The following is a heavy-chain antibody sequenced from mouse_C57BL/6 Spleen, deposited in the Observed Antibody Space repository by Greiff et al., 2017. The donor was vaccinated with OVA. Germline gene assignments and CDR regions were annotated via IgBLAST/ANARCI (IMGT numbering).Heavy chain of an antibody. V-gene: IGHV1-80*01. CDR2: LYPGDGDT. D-gene: IGHD2-1*01. CDR1: GYAFSSYW. CDR3: ARNYGNSLYFDY. Sequence: QVQLKESGAELVKPGASVKISCKASGYAFSSYWMNWVKQRPGKGLEWIGQLYPGDGDTNYNGKVKGKATLTTDKSSSTAYMQLSSLTSEDSAVDFCARNYGNSLYFDYWGQGTTLTVSS. J-gene: IGHJ2*01.